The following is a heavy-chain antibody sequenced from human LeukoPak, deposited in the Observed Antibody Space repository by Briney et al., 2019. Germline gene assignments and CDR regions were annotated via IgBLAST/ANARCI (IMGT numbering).Heavy chain of an antibody. CDR1: GGSISSGDYY. Sequence: PSETLSLTCTVSGGSISSGDYYWSWIRQPPGKGLEWIGYIYYSGSTYYNPSLKSRVTISVDTSKNQFSLKLSSVTAADTAMYYCARDFADYGDFESGYGMDVWGKGTTVTVSS. D-gene: IGHD4-17*01. V-gene: IGHV4-30-4*01. J-gene: IGHJ6*04. CDR2: IYYSGST. CDR3: ARDFADYGDFESGYGMDV.